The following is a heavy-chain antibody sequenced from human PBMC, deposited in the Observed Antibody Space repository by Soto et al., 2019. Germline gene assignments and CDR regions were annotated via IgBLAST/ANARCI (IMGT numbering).Heavy chain of an antibody. D-gene: IGHD3-10*01. CDR3: ARLLWFGELAVGYYYYYGMAV. J-gene: IGHJ6*04. V-gene: IGHV4-39*01. Sequence: SATLSLTCTVSGGSISSSSYYWGWIRQPPGKGLEWIGSIYYSGSTYYNPSLKSRVTISVDTSKNQFSLKLSSVTAADTAVYYWARLLWFGELAVGYYYYYGMAVLGKGTTVT. CDR2: IYYSGST. CDR1: GGSISSSSYY.